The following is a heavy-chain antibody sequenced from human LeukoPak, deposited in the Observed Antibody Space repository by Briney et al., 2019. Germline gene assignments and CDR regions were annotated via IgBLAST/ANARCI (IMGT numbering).Heavy chain of an antibody. CDR1: GFTFSSSG. V-gene: IGHV3-30*18. D-gene: IGHD2/OR15-2a*01. CDR3: AKALGTTTFLDY. Sequence: PGRSLRLSCATPGFTFSSSGMHWVRQAPGKGLEWVAVISYDGSNEYYGDSVKGRFTISRDNSKNTLYLQMNSLRGEDTAVYHCAKALGTTTFLDYWGQGTLVTVSS. J-gene: IGHJ4*02. CDR2: ISYDGSNE.